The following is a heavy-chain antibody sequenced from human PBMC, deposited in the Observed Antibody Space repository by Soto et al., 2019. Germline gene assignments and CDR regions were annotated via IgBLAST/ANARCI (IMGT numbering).Heavy chain of an antibody. CDR1: GFTFSSYW. CDR2: IKQDGSEK. J-gene: IGHJ4*02. V-gene: IGHV3-7*01. CDR3: ARGRDGYNYWAFDY. Sequence: SVGLSCAASGFTFSSYWMSWVRQAPGKGLEWVANIKQDGSEKYYVDSVKGRFTISRDNAKNSLYLQMNSLRAEDTAVYYCARGRDGYNYWAFDYWGQGTLVPVSP. D-gene: IGHD5-12*01.